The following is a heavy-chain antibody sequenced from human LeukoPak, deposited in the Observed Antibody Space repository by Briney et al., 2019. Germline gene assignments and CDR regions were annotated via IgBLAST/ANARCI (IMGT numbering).Heavy chain of an antibody. V-gene: IGHV3-48*03. CDR1: GFTFSSYE. J-gene: IGHJ4*02. CDR3: ARGPDIVATIYFDY. CDR2: ISSSGSTI. D-gene: IGHD5-12*01. Sequence: QTGGSPRLSCAASGFTFSSYEMNWVRQAPGKGLEWVSYISSSGSTIYYADSVKGRFTISRDNAKNSLYLQMNSLRAEDTAVYYCARGPDIVATIYFDYWGQGTLVTVSS.